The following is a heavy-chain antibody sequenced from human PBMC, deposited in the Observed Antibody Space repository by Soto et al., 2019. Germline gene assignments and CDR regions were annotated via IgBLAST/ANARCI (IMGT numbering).Heavy chain of an antibody. CDR1: GGSFSGYY. D-gene: IGHD1-26*01. J-gene: IGHJ4*02. CDR2: INHSGST. CDR3: ARGGRERYYFDY. V-gene: IGHV4-34*01. Sequence: SETLSLTCAVYGGSFSGYYWSWIRQPPGKGLEWIGEINHSGSTNYDPSLKSRVTISVDTSKNQFSLKLSSATAADTAVYYCARGGRERYYFDYWGQGTLVTVSS.